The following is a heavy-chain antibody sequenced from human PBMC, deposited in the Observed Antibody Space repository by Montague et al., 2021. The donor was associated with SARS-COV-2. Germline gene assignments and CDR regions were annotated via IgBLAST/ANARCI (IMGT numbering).Heavy chain of an antibody. CDR2: ST. J-gene: IGHJ5*02. CDR3: AREGLNNWFDP. V-gene: IGHV4-4*07. D-gene: IGHD5/OR15-5a*01. Sequence: STKYNPSLESRVTMSVDTAKNQFSLKLRSVTAADTAVYFCAREGLNNWFDPWGQGTMVIVSS.